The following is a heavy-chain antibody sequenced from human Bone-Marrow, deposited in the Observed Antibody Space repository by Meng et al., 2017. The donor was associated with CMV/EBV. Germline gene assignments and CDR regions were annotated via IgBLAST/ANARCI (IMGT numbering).Heavy chain of an antibody. J-gene: IGHJ4*02. D-gene: IGHD3-9*01. Sequence: GESLKISCAASGFTFSSYAMHWVRQAPGKGLEWVAVISYDGSNKYYADSVKGRFTISRDNSKNTLYLQMNSLRAEDTAVYYCARDHLAPDYDILTGSVDYWGQGTLVAVSS. CDR2: ISYDGSNK. V-gene: IGHV3-30*04. CDR3: ARDHLAPDYDILTGSVDY. CDR1: GFTFSSYA.